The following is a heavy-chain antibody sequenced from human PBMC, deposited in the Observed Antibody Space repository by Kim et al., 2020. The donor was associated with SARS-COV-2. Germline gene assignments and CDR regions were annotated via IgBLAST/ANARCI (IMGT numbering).Heavy chain of an antibody. CDR2: ISYDGSNK. CDR1: GFTFSSYG. D-gene: IGHD3-3*01. V-gene: IGHV3-30*18. J-gene: IGHJ4*02. CDR3: AKEKVGFLEWLFDY. Sequence: GGSLRLSCAASGFTFSSYGMHWVRQAPGKGLEWVAVISYDGSNKYYADSVKGRFTISRDNSKNTLYLQMNSLGAEDTAVYYCAKEKVGFLEWLFDYWGQG.